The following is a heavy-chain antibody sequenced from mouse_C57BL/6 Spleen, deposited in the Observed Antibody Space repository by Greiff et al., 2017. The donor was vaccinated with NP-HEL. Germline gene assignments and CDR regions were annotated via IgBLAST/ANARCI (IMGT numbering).Heavy chain of an antibody. J-gene: IGHJ3*01. D-gene: IGHD2-4*01. Sequence: QVQLQQPGAELVKPGASVKMSCKASGYTFTSYWITWVKQRPGQGLEWIGDIYPGSGSTNYNEKFKSKATLTVDTSSSTAYMQLSSLTSEDSAVYYCAREGPDDYDGGSWFAYWGQGTLVTVSA. CDR1: GYTFTSYW. V-gene: IGHV1-55*01. CDR2: IYPGSGST. CDR3: AREGPDDYDGGSWFAY.